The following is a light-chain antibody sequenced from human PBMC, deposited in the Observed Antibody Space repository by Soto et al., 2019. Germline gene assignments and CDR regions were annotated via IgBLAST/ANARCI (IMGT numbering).Light chain of an antibody. CDR3: QQYADWPPLT. Sequence: EIVMTQSPATLSVSPGDRATLSCRASQSVSSNLAWYQQKPGQAPRLVIYGASTRATAIPARFSGSESGTEFTLTISSLQSEDFAVYYCQQYADWPPLTFGGGTKVDIK. V-gene: IGKV3-15*01. CDR2: GAS. CDR1: QSVSSN. J-gene: IGKJ4*01.